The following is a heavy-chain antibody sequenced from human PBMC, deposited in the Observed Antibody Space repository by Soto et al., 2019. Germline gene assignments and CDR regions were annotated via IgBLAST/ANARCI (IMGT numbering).Heavy chain of an antibody. CDR1: GFSLTNAKMG. CDR3: ARIQCSGGSCNWGGFFYYSGMDV. V-gene: IGHV2-26*01. Sequence: QVTLKESGPVLVKPTETLTLTCTVSGFSLTNAKMGVSWIRQPPGKALEWLAHIFSNDEKSYSTSLKSRLTISKATPTSQVVLTMTNMDAVDTATYYCARIQCSGGSCNWGGFFYYSGMDVWGQGTTVTVSS. D-gene: IGHD2-15*01. CDR2: IFSNDEK. J-gene: IGHJ6*02.